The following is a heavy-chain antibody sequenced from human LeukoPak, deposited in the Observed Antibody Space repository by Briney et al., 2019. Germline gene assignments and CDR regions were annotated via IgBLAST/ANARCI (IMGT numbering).Heavy chain of an antibody. Sequence: GASVKVSCKVSGYTLTELSMHWVRQAPGKGLEWTGGFDPEDGETIYAQKFQGRVTMTEDTSTDTAYMELSSLRSEDTAVYYCATGREDTAMATFDYWGQGTLVTVSS. CDR2: FDPEDGET. V-gene: IGHV1-24*01. D-gene: IGHD5-18*01. CDR1: GYTLTELS. CDR3: ATGREDTAMATFDY. J-gene: IGHJ4*02.